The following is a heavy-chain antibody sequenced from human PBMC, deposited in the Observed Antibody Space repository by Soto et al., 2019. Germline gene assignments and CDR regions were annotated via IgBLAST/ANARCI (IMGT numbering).Heavy chain of an antibody. CDR3: ARDRRPVGVYYYYGMDV. V-gene: IGHV3-30-3*01. J-gene: IGHJ6*01. D-gene: IGHD2-2*01. CDR1: GFTFSSYA. CDR2: ISYDGSNK. Sequence: QVQLVESGGGVVQPGRSLRLSCAASGFTFSSYAMHWVRQAPGKGLEWVAVISYDGSNKYYADSVKGRFTISRDNSKNTLYLQMNSLRAEDTAVYYCARDRRPVGVYYYYGMDVW.